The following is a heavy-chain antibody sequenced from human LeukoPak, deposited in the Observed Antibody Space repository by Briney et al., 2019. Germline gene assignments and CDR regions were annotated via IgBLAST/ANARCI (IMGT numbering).Heavy chain of an antibody. V-gene: IGHV4-38-2*01. CDR2: ICHSGST. Sequence: PSETLSLTCAVSGYSISSGYYWGWIRQPPGKGLEWIGSICHSGSTYYNPSLKSRVTISVDTSKNQFSLKLSSVTAADTAVYYCASRREYCSGGSCYLTERLFYYWGQGTLVTVSS. D-gene: IGHD2-15*01. J-gene: IGHJ4*02. CDR1: GYSISSGYY. CDR3: ASRREYCSGGSCYLTERLFYY.